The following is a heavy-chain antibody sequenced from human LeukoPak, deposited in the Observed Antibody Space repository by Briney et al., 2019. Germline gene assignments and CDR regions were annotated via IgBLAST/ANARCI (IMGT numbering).Heavy chain of an antibody. CDR2: INTNTGNP. V-gene: IGHV7-4-1*02. D-gene: IGHD3-22*01. J-gene: IGHJ4*02. CDR3: ARDLGDYYDSSGYYSYFDY. CDR1: GYTFTSYA. Sequence: ASVKVSCKASGYTFTSYAMNWVRQAPGQGPEWMGWINTNTGNPTYAQDFTGRFVFSLDTSVSTAYLQISSLKAEDTAVYYCARDLGDYYDSSGYYSYFDYWGQGTLVTVSS.